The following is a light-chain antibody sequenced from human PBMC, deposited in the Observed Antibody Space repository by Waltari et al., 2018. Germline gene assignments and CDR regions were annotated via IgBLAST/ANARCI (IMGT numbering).Light chain of an antibody. CDR3: QHYVRLPVT. CDR1: ENISKY. V-gene: IGKV3-20*01. Sequence: EIVLTPSPGTLSVSPGERATLSCRASENISKYLTWYQQKPGQAPRLLIYAASTRATGIPDRFSGSGFGTDFSLTISSLEPEDFAVYYCQHYVRLPVTFGQGTKVEIK. CDR2: AAS. J-gene: IGKJ1*01.